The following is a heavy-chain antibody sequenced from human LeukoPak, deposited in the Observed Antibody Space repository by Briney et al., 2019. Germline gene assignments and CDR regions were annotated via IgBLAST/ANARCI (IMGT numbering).Heavy chain of an antibody. V-gene: IGHV3-7*01. J-gene: IGHJ4*02. D-gene: IGHD4-11*01. CDR2: IKEDGSDK. CDR1: GFTFSDYW. Sequence: GGSLRLSCAGSGFTFSDYWMTWVRQAPGKGLEWVANIKEDGSDKQYEDSVKGRFTISRDNADNSLFLQMNNLRAEDTAVYYCARPTVYWGQGTLVTVSS. CDR3: ARPTVY.